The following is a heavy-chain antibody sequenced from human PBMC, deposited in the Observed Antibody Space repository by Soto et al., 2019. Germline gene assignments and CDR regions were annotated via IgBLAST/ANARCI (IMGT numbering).Heavy chain of an antibody. V-gene: IGHV5-51*01. CDR2: IYPGDSDT. Sequence: XESLKISCKGSGYSFTSYWIGWVRQMPGKGLEWMGIIYPGDSDTRYSPSFQGQVTISADKSISTAYLQWSSLKASDTAMYYCARPEGVSDYDYIWGSYRSFALDIWGQGTLVTVSS. CDR3: ARPEGVSDYDYIWGSYRSFALDI. J-gene: IGHJ4*02. CDR1: GYSFTSYW. D-gene: IGHD3-16*02.